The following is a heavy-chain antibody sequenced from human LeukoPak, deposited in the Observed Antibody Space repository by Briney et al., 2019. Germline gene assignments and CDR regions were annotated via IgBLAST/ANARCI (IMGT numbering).Heavy chain of an antibody. J-gene: IGHJ4*02. Sequence: GGSLRLSCAASGFTFSSYWMHWVRQAPGKGLEWVANINQDGSETYYVDSVKGRFTISRDNAKNSLYLQMNSLRAEDTAVYYCAKYNGWYYFEYWGQGTLVTVSS. D-gene: IGHD5-12*01. CDR1: GFTFSSYW. CDR3: AKYNGWYYFEY. V-gene: IGHV3-7*01. CDR2: INQDGSET.